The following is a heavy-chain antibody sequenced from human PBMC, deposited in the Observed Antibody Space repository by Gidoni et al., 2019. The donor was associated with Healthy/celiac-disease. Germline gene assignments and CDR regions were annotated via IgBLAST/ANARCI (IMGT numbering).Heavy chain of an antibody. CDR3: AKDGSRGSYPFDY. CDR2: SSGSGGST. Sequence: EVQLLESGGGLVQPGGSLRLSCADSGFPFSSEALSWVRQAPGKGLEWVSASSGSGGSTFYADSVKGRFTISRDNSKNTLYLQMNSLRAEDTAVYYCAKDGSRGSYPFDYWGQGTLVTVSS. J-gene: IGHJ4*02. D-gene: IGHD1-26*01. V-gene: IGHV3-23*01. CDR1: GFPFSSEA.